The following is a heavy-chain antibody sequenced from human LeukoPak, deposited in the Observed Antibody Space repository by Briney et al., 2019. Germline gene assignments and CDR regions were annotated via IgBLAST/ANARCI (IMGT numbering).Heavy chain of an antibody. V-gene: IGHV4-34*01. CDR1: GGSFSGYY. D-gene: IGHD3-22*01. CDR2: INHSGST. CDR3: ARGYRNYYDSSGYYWNYFDY. Sequence: SETLSLTCAVYGGSFSGYYWSWIRQPPGKGLEWIGEINHSGSTNYNPSLKSRVTISVDTSKNQFSLKLSSVTAADTAVYYCARGYRNYYDSSGYYWNYFDYWGQGTLVNVSS. J-gene: IGHJ4*02.